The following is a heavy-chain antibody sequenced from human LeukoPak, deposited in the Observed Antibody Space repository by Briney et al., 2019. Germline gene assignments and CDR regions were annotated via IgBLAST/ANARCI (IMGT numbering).Heavy chain of an antibody. CDR3: AREEERIAIFGVTNSRFDY. CDR1: GGTFSNYA. CDR2: IMPNFDTA. Sequence: SVKVSCKASGGTFSNYAISWVRQAPGQGLEWMGGIMPNFDTADYAQKFQGRITITADESTSTVYMELSSLRSEDTAVYYCAREEERIAIFGVTNSRFDYWGQGTLVTVSS. J-gene: IGHJ4*02. V-gene: IGHV1-69*01. D-gene: IGHD3-3*01.